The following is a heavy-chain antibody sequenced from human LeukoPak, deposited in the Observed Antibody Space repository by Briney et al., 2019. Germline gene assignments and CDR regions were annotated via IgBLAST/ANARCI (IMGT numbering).Heavy chain of an antibody. CDR1: GFTFSSFG. D-gene: IGHD6-13*01. V-gene: IGHV3-30*18. J-gene: IGHJ4*02. CDR3: ANGPRLSSSWTPFDY. CDR2: ISYDGTTK. Sequence: PGRSLRLSCAASGFTFSSFGMHWVRQAPGKGLEWVAVISYDGTTKYYIDSVKGRFTIPRDNSKNTLYLQMNSLRTEDTAVYFCANGPRLSSSWTPFDYWGQGTLVTVSS.